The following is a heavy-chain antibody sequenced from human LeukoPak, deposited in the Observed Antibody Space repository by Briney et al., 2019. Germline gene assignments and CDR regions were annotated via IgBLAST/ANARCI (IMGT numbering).Heavy chain of an antibody. D-gene: IGHD6-19*01. CDR2: IYYSGST. V-gene: IGHV4-59*01. CDR3: ARVAPGIAVAGLNFDY. CDR1: GGSFSGYY. J-gene: IGHJ4*02. Sequence: SETLSLTCAVYGGSFSGYYWSWIRQPPGKGLEWIGYIYYSGSTNYNPSLKSRVTISVDTSKNQFSLKLSSVTAADTAVYYCARVAPGIAVAGLNFDYWGQGTLVTVSS.